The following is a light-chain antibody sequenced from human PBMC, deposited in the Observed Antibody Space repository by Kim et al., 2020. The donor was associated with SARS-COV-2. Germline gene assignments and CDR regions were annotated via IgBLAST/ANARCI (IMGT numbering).Light chain of an antibody. CDR1: HDINSY. CDR3: QQYYSFPPGT. Sequence: AIRITQSPSSLSASTGDRVTITCRVSHDINSYLAWYQQEPGKAPKLLIYAASTLQSGVPSRFSGSGSGTDFTLTISRLQSGDFATYYCQQYYSFPPGTFGGGTKLEI. V-gene: IGKV1-8*01. J-gene: IGKJ4*01. CDR2: AAS.